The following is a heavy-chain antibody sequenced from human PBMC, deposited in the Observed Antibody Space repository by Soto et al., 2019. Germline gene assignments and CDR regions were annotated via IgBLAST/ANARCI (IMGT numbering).Heavy chain of an antibody. V-gene: IGHV4-31*03. J-gene: IGHJ6*02. D-gene: IGHD3-22*01. CDR3: ARERNYDSSGYSYYNGMDV. Sequence: QVQLQESGPGLVKPSQTLSLTCTVSGGSISSGWYYWSWIRQHPGKGLEWIGYIYYSGSTYYNPSLKSRVTISVDTSKNQFSLKLSSVTAADTAVYYCARERNYDSSGYSYYNGMDVWGPGTTVTVSS. CDR1: GGSISSGWYY. CDR2: IYYSGST.